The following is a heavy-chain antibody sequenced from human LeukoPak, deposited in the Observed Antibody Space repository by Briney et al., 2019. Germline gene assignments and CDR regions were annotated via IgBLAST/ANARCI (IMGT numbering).Heavy chain of an antibody. CDR3: AGIGMTTVTYYYYYMDV. J-gene: IGHJ6*03. CDR1: GFTFSSYG. V-gene: IGHV3-30*02. D-gene: IGHD4-17*01. Sequence: PGGSLRLSCAASGFTFSSYGMHWVRQAPGKGLEWVAFIRYDGSNKYYADSVKGRFTISRDNSKNTLYLQMNSLRAEDTAVYYCAGIGMTTVTYYYYYMDVWGKGTTVTISS. CDR2: IRYDGSNK.